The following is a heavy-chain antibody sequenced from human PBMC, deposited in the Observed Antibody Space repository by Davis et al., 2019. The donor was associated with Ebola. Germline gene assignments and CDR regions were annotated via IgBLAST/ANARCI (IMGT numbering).Heavy chain of an antibody. Sequence: HTGGSLRLSCAASGLTFSNYYLHWVRQAPGKGLEWVARIKTDGSTTRYADSVKGRFSISRDNTKNTLYLQMNSLRGEDTAIYYCARDTSHQLPHWLYYFYGMDVWGQGTTVTVSS. CDR1: GLTFSNYY. D-gene: IGHD2-2*01. CDR2: IKTDGSTT. CDR3: ARDTSHQLPHWLYYFYGMDV. V-gene: IGHV3-74*01. J-gene: IGHJ6*02.